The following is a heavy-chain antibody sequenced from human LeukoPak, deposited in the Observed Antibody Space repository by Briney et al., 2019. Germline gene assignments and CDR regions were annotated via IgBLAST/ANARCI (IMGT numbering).Heavy chain of an antibody. Sequence: SETLSLTCTVSGGSISGSSYFWGWIRQPPGKGLEWIGSIYYSGSTYYNPSLKSRVTISVDTSKNQFSLKLSSVTAADTAVYYCARPSSGYYFDYWGQGTLVTVSS. D-gene: IGHD3-10*01. V-gene: IGHV4-39*01. J-gene: IGHJ4*02. CDR2: IYYSGST. CDR1: GGSISGSSYF. CDR3: ARPSSGYYFDY.